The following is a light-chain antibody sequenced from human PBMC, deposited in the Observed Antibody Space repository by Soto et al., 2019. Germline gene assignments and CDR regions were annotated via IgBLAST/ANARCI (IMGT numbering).Light chain of an antibody. Sequence: DIQMTQSPSSLSPSVGDRVTITCRASQDIRRYLSWYQQKTGTAPKFLIYSASGLHSGVPSRFSGSGSGTDFTLTISRLQPEDFATYYCLQTYSTPWTFGQGTKVEIK. V-gene: IGKV1-39*01. CDR2: SAS. CDR1: QDIRRY. J-gene: IGKJ1*01. CDR3: LQTYSTPWT.